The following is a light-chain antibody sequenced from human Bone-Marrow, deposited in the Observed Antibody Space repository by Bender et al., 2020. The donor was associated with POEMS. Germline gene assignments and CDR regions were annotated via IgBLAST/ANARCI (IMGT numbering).Light chain of an antibody. CDR3: AAWDDSLSRVV. Sequence: QSALTQPGSVSASPGQSITISCTGTSRQVGSFNIVSWYQQLPGKAPNVIIYEVTKRPSGVSWRFSGSRSGTSASLAISGLRSEDEADYYCAAWDDSLSRVVFGGGTKLTVL. V-gene: IGLV2-14*02. J-gene: IGLJ2*01. CDR1: SRQVGSFNI. CDR2: EVT.